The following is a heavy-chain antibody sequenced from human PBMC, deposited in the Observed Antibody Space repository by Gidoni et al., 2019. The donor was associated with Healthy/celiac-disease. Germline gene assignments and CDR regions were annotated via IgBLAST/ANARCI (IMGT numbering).Heavy chain of an antibody. J-gene: IGHJ4*02. V-gene: IGHV1-8*01. D-gene: IGHD3-16*02. Sequence: QVQLVKSGAEVKKPGASVKVSCKASGYPFPSYDINWVRQATGQGLEWMGWMNPNSGNTGYAQKFQGRVTMTRNTSISTAYMELSSLRSEDTAVYYCARIHRIGIPKSNDYWGQGTLVTVSS. CDR3: ARIHRIGIPKSNDY. CDR1: GYPFPSYD. CDR2: MNPNSGNT.